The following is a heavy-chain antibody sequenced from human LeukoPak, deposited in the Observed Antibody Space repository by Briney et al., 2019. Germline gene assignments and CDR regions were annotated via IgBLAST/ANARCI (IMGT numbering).Heavy chain of an antibody. Sequence: SETLSLTCAVYGGPFSGYYWSWIRQPPEKGLEWIGEINHSGSTNYNPSLKSRVTISVDTSKNQFSLKLSSVTAADTAVYYCARVRHSYSSGWYADHYFDYWGRGTLVTVSS. CDR3: ARVRHSYSSGWYADHYFDY. D-gene: IGHD6-19*01. J-gene: IGHJ4*02. CDR2: INHSGST. V-gene: IGHV4-34*01. CDR1: GGPFSGYY.